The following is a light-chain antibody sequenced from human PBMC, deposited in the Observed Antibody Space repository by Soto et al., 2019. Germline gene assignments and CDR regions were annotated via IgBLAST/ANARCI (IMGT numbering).Light chain of an antibody. CDR1: QSVNSR. V-gene: IGKV3-20*01. J-gene: IGKJ4*01. CDR3: QQFSSYPLT. Sequence: EIVLTQSPGTLALSPGERATLSWRASQSVNSRLAWYQHKPGQAPRLLISGASSRATGIPDRFSGSGSATDFTLTISRLEPEDFAVYYCQQFSSYPLTFGGGAKVDIK. CDR2: GAS.